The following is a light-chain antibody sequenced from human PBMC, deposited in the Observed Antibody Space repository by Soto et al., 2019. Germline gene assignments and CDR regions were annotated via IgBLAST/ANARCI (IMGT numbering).Light chain of an antibody. J-gene: IGKJ1*01. CDR1: QSVNNN. Sequence: EIILTQSPASLSVSPGERATLSCRASQSVNNNLAWYQQTPGQAPRLLFFGASIRATGIPDRFSGSGSGTDFTLTISRLEPEDSAVYHCQQYGSSPTTFGQGTKVDIK. CDR3: QQYGSSPTT. V-gene: IGKV3-20*01. CDR2: GAS.